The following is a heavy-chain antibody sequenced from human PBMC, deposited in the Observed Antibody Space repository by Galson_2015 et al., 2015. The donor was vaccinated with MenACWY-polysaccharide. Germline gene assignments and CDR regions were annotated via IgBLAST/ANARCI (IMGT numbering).Heavy chain of an antibody. D-gene: IGHD3-16*01. CDR3: TRAPFGMLVPFDY. CDR2: IRSKAYGGTT. V-gene: IGHV3-49*04. CDR1: GFTFGDYA. Sequence: SLRISCAASGFTFGDYAMSWVRQAPGKGLEWVGLIRSKAYGGTTEYAASVKGRFTISRDDSKSIAYLQMNSLKTEDTAVYYCTRAPFGMLVPFDYWGQGTLVTVSS. J-gene: IGHJ4*02.